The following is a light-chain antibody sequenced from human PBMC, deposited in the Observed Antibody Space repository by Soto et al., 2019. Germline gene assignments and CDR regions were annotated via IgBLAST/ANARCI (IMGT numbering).Light chain of an antibody. CDR1: QSVSSN. V-gene: IGKV3-20*01. J-gene: IGKJ5*01. Sequence: EMVMTQSPATLSVSPGERATLSCRASQSVSSNLAWYQQKPGQAPRLLIYGASSRATGTPDRFSGSGSGTDFTLTISRLEPEDFAVYYCQQYGSSITFGQGTRLEIK. CDR2: GAS. CDR3: QQYGSSIT.